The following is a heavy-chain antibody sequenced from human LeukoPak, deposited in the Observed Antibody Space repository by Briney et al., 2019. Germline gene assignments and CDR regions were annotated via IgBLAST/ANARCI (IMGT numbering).Heavy chain of an antibody. CDR3: ARVQYYDSSGYDPFGAFDI. CDR2: INPNSGGT. Sequence: GGSVKVSCKASGYTFTGYYMHWVRQAPGQGLEWMGWINPNSGGTNYAQKFQGRVTMTRDTSISTAYMELSRLRSDDTAVYYCARVQYYDSSGYDPFGAFDIWGQGTMVTVSS. J-gene: IGHJ3*02. CDR1: GYTFTGYY. V-gene: IGHV1-2*02. D-gene: IGHD3-22*01.